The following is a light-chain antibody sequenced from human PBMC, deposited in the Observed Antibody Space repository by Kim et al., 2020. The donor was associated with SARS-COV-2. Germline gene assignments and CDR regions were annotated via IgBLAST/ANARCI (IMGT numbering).Light chain of an antibody. Sequence: PGGPVHPPCGSSTGAVTSGHYAHWFQQRPGQAPRTLIYDTNNKHSWTPARFSASLLGGKAALTLSGAQPEDEAEYYCLLSYSGARVFGGGTQLTVL. CDR3: LLSYSGARV. CDR2: DTN. CDR1: TGAVTSGHY. V-gene: IGLV7-46*01. J-gene: IGLJ3*02.